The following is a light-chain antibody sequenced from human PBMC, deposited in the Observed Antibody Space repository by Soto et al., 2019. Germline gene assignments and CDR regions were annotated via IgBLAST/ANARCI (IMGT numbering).Light chain of an antibody. V-gene: IGLV2-8*01. Sequence: QSALTQPPSASGSPGQSVTISCTGTSSDVGGYNYVSWYQQYPGKAPKLMIYEVSKRPSGVPDRFSGSKSGNTASLTVSGLQTEYEADYYCSSYAGSNPVVFGGGTKVTVL. J-gene: IGLJ2*01. CDR1: SSDVGGYNY. CDR2: EVS. CDR3: SSYAGSNPVV.